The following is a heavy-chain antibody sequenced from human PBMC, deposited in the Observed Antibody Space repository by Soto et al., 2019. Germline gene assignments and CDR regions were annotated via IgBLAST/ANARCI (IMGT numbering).Heavy chain of an antibody. CDR2: INPNSGGT. CDR3: ARGPDIVVVVAATGSLWYFDL. Sequence: ASVKVSCKASGYTFTGYYMHWVRQAPGQGLEWMGWINPNSGGTNYAQKFQGWVTMTRDTSISTAYMELSRLRSDDTAVYYCARGPDIVVVVAATGSLWYFDLWGRGTLVTVSS. V-gene: IGHV1-2*04. D-gene: IGHD2-15*01. J-gene: IGHJ2*01. CDR1: GYTFTGYY.